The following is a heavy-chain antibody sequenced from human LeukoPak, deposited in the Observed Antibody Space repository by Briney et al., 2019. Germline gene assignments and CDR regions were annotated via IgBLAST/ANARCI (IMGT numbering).Heavy chain of an antibody. V-gene: IGHV4-59*08. CDR1: GGSISSYY. CDR2: IYYSGST. Sequence: SETLSLTCTVSGGSISSYYWSWIRQPPGKGLEWIGYIYYSGSTNYNPSLKSRVTISVDTSKNQFSLKLSSVTAADTAVYYCARHNNDILTGYYLFDYWGQGTLVTVSS. CDR3: ARHNNDILTGYYLFDY. D-gene: IGHD3-9*01. J-gene: IGHJ4*02.